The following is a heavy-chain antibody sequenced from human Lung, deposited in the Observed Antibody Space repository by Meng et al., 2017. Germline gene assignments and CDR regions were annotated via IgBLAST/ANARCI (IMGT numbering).Heavy chain of an antibody. CDR3: TNDRLNH. V-gene: IGHV3-74*01. D-gene: IGHD1-1*01. J-gene: IGHJ1*01. CDR1: GFTFTDHW. CDR2: INRDGTKP. Sequence: VESGGGLVPPGGSLRRTCAASGFTFTDHWMHWVRQGPGKGLVWVSRINRDGTKPTYADSVKGRFTISRDNAKNTLYLQMNNLRAEDTAFYYCTNDRLNHWGQGALVTVSS.